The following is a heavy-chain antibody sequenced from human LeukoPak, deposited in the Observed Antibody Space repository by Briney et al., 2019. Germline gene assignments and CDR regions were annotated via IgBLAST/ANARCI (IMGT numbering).Heavy chain of an antibody. CDR3: ARQPRYSSGWYPSGDFDY. D-gene: IGHD6-19*01. J-gene: IGHJ4*02. Sequence: PSETLSLTCTVSGGSISSSSYYWGWIRQPPGKGLEWIGSIYYSGSTYYNPSLKSRVTISVDTSKNQFSLKLSSVTAADTAVYYCARQPRYSSGWYPSGDFDYWGQGTLVTVSS. CDR2: IYYSGST. V-gene: IGHV4-39*01. CDR1: GGSISSSSYY.